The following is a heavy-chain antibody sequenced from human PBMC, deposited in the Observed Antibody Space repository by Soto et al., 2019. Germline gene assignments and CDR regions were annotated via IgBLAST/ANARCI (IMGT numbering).Heavy chain of an antibody. V-gene: IGHV4-31*03. CDR1: GGSISSGGYY. CDR2: IYYSGST. Sequence: SETLSLTCTVSGGSISSGGYYWSWIRQHPGKGLEWIGYIYYSGSTYYNPSLKSRVTISVDTSKNQFSLKLSSATAADTAVYYCARAEVRYYMDVWGKGTTVTVSS. CDR3: ARAEVRYYMDV. J-gene: IGHJ6*03. D-gene: IGHD4-4*01.